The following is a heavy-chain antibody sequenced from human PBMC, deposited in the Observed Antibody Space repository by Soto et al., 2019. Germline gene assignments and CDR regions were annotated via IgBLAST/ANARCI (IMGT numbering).Heavy chain of an antibody. V-gene: IGHV3-74*01. Sequence: EVQLVESGGGLVQPGGSLRLSCAASGFTFSSYWMHWVRQAPGKGLVWVSRINSDGSSTSYADSVKDRFTISRDTAKNTLYLQMNSLRAEYTAVYYCARVNRGVTPSFDYWGQGTLVTVSS. D-gene: IGHD3-10*01. CDR3: ARVNRGVTPSFDY. J-gene: IGHJ4*02. CDR2: INSDGSST. CDR1: GFTFSSYW.